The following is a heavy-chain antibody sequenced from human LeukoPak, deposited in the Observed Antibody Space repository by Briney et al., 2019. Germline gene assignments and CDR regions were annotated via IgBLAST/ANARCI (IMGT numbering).Heavy chain of an antibody. D-gene: IGHD2-2*01. CDR2: ISAYNGNT. V-gene: IGHV1-18*01. CDR3: ARNRPSGVVVPAAKSLPFDP. J-gene: IGHJ5*02. Sequence: ASVKVSCKASGYTFTSYGISWVRQAPGQGLEWMGWISAYNGNTNYAQKLQGRVTMTTDTSTSTAYMELRSLRSDDTAVYYCARNRPSGVVVPAAKSLPFDPWGRGTLVTVSS. CDR1: GYTFTSYG.